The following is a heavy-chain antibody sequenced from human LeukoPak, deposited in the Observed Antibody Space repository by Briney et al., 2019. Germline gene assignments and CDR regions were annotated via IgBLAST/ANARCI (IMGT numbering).Heavy chain of an antibody. CDR3: RYGSGGYSFDY. V-gene: IGHV3-7*02. Sequence: GGSLTLSCAASGFTFYNYWMTWVRQAPGKGLEGVANLKQDGSKKYYVDSVKGRFTIARDNTKNSLYLQMNSLRAEDTAVYYCRYGSGGYSFDYWGQGTLVTVSS. CDR1: GFTFYNYW. D-gene: IGHD3-10*01. J-gene: IGHJ4*02. CDR2: LKQDGSKK.